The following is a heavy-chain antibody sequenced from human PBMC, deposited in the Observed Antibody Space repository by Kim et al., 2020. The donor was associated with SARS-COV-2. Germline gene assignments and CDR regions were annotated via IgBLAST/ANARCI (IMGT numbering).Heavy chain of an antibody. J-gene: IGHJ5*02. V-gene: IGHV4-34*01. CDR3: ARRLLFYSTNNWFDP. Sequence: PTLKSRVTISVDTSKNQFSLKLSSVTAADTAVYYCARRLLFYSTNNWFDPWGQGTLVTVSS. D-gene: IGHD6-13*01.